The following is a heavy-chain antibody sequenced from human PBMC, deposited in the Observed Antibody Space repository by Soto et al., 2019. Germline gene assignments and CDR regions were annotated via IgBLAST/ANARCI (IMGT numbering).Heavy chain of an antibody. V-gene: IGHV3-64D*06. CDR3: VKEYSSSSGNWFDP. Sequence: GGSLRLSCSASGFTFSSYAMHWVRQAPGKGLEYVSAISSNGGSTYYADSVKGRFTISRDNSKNTLYLQMSSLRAEDTAVYYCVKEYSSSSGNWFDPWGQGTLVTVSP. CDR2: ISSNGGST. D-gene: IGHD6-6*01. J-gene: IGHJ5*02. CDR1: GFTFSSYA.